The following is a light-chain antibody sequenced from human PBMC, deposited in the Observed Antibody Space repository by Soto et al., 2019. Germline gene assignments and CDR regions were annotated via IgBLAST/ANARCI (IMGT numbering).Light chain of an antibody. CDR3: ETWDSNTRV. V-gene: IGLV4-60*03. CDR2: LEGSGSY. J-gene: IGLJ2*01. CDR1: SGHSYYI. Sequence: QSVLTQSSSASASLGSSVKLTCTLSSGHSYYIIAWHQQQPGKAPRYLMKLEGSGSYNKGSGVPDRFSGSSSGADRYLTISNLQSEDEADYYCETWDSNTRVFGGGTKLTVL.